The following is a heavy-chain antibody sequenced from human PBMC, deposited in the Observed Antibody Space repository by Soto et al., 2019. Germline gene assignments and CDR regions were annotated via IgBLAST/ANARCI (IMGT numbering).Heavy chain of an antibody. Sequence: ASVKVSCKASGYTFTSYGISWVRQAPGQGLEWMGWISAYNGNTNYAQKLQGRVTMTRDTSTSTVYMELSSLRSEDTAVYYCARDLEYYGSGSYEGFDYWGQGTLVTVSS. D-gene: IGHD3-10*01. J-gene: IGHJ4*02. V-gene: IGHV1-18*01. CDR2: ISAYNGNT. CDR3: ARDLEYYGSGSYEGFDY. CDR1: GYTFTSYG.